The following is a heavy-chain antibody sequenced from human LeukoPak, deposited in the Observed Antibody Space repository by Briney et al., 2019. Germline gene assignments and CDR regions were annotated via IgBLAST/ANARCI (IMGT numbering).Heavy chain of an antibody. CDR2: FTHHGST. CDR1: GGSLSGYY. V-gene: IGHV4-34*01. Sequence: PSETLSLTCAVYGGSLSGYYWSWVRHPPGKGLEWIGEFTHHGSTNYNPSLKSRVTMSVDTSKKQFSLKLSSVTAADTAVYYCAIIYGDYSDFDYWGQGTLVTVSS. CDR3: AIIYGDYSDFDY. J-gene: IGHJ4*02. D-gene: IGHD4-17*01.